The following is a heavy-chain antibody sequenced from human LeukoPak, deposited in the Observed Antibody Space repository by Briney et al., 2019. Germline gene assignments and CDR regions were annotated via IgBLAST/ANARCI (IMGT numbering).Heavy chain of an antibody. CDR1: GGTFSSYA. J-gene: IGHJ6*02. D-gene: IGHD5-24*01. CDR3: ARDAERWLQGGYYYNGMDV. Sequence: SVKVSCKASGGTFSSYAISWVRQAPGQGLEWMGGIIPIFGTANYAQKFQGRVTITADESTSTAYMELSSLRSEDTAVYYCARDAERWLQGGYYYNGMDVWGQGTTVTVSS. V-gene: IGHV1-69*01. CDR2: IIPIFGTA.